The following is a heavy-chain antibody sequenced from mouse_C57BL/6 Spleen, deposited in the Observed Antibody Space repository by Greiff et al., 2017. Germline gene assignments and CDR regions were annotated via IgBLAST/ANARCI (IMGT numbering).Heavy chain of an antibody. D-gene: IGHD1-1*01. CDR2: IYPGDGDT. CDR1: GYAFSSYW. Sequence: VQLVESGAELVKPGASVKISCKASGYAFSSYWMNWVKQRPGKGLEWIGQIYPGDGDTNYNGKFKGKATLTADKSSSTAYMQLSSLTSEDSAVYFCARSKVYYYGSSYGYFDVWGTGTTVTVSS. V-gene: IGHV1-80*01. CDR3: ARSKVYYYGSSYGYFDV. J-gene: IGHJ1*03.